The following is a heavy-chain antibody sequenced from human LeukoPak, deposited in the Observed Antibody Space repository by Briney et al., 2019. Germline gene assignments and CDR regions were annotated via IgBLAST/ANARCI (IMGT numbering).Heavy chain of an antibody. V-gene: IGHV3-74*01. CDR1: RFTFSSYW. CDR2: INSDGIST. J-gene: IGHJ4*02. Sequence: GGSLRLSCAASRFTFSSYWMHWVRQAPGKGLVWVSRINSDGISTIYADSVKGRFTISRDNVKNTLYLQMNSLRAEDTAVYYCARDAGSLKYWGQGTLVTVSS. CDR3: ARDAGSLKY.